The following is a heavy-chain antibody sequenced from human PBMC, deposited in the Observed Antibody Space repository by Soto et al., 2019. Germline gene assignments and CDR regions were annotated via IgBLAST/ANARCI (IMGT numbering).Heavy chain of an antibody. D-gene: IGHD6-13*01. CDR2: IYYSGST. Sequence: PSETLSLTCTVSGGSISSYYWSWIRQPPGKGLEWIGYIYYSGSTNYNPSLKSRVTISVDTSKNQFSLKLSSVTAADTAVYYCARGIAAPHDFDYWGQGTLVTVSS. V-gene: IGHV4-59*08. CDR1: GGSISSYY. J-gene: IGHJ4*02. CDR3: ARGIAAPHDFDY.